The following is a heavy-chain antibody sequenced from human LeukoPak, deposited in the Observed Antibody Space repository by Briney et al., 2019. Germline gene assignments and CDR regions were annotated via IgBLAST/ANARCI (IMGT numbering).Heavy chain of an antibody. D-gene: IGHD6-13*01. Sequence: SVKVSCKASGGTFSSYAISWVRHAPGQGLEWMGGIIPIFGTANYAQKFQGRVTITADESTSTAYMELSSLRSEGTAVYYCARVGAAAGPFDYWGQGTLVTVSS. J-gene: IGHJ4*02. CDR3: ARVGAAAGPFDY. CDR2: IIPIFGTA. CDR1: GGTFSSYA. V-gene: IGHV1-69*01.